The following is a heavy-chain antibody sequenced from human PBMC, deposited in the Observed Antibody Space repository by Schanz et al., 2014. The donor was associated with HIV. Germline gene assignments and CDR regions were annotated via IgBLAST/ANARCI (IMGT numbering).Heavy chain of an antibody. CDR3: ARGRFCSGGSCYHDY. CDR1: GYTFTDYY. CDR2: MNPNSGNT. D-gene: IGHD2-15*01. V-gene: IGHV1-8*02. Sequence: QVRLVQSGAEVKKPGASVKVSCKASGYTFTDYYMHWVRQAPGQGLEWMGWMNPNSGNTGYAQKFQGRVTMTRNTSINTAYMELSSLRSEDTAVYYCARGRFCSGGSCYHDYWGQGTLVTVSS. J-gene: IGHJ4*02.